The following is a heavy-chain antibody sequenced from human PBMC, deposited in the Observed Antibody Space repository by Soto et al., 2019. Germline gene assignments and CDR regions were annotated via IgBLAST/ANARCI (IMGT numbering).Heavy chain of an antibody. CDR1: GYTFTSYG. J-gene: IGHJ4*02. D-gene: IGHD2-2*01. Sequence: ASVKVSCKASGYTFTSYGISWVRQAPGQGLEWMGWISAYNGNTNYAQKLQGRVTMTTDTSTSTAYMELRSLRSDDTAVYYCARDQRARSSNPFDYWGQGTLVTVSS. CDR3: ARDQRARSSNPFDY. CDR2: ISAYNGNT. V-gene: IGHV1-18*01.